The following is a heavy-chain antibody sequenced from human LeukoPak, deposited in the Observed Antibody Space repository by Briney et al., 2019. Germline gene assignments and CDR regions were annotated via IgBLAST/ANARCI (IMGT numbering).Heavy chain of an antibody. CDR1: GGSFSGYY. V-gene: IGHV4-34*01. D-gene: IGHD3-9*01. Sequence: KTSETLSLTCAVYGGSFSGYYWSWIRQPPGKGLEWIGEMNHSGSTNYNPSLKSRVTISVDTSKNQFSLKLSSVTAADTAVYYCARGRRYFDWSRQYYFDYWGQGTLVTVSS. CDR3: ARGRRYFDWSRQYYFDY. CDR2: MNHSGST. J-gene: IGHJ4*02.